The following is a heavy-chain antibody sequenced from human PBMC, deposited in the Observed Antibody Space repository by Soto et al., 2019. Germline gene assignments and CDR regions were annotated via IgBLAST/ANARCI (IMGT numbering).Heavy chain of an antibody. CDR3: ATLPPRIVVVVLPIPT. J-gene: IGHJ4*02. V-gene: IGHV4-4*02. CDR2: IYHTGST. Sequence: QVQLQESGPRLVKPSGTLSLTCAVSGASISSTNWWTWVRQPPGKGLEWIGEIYHTGSTKYNPSLXSXVXIXLDKSNHRFSLNLSSVTAADTAVYYCATLPPRIVVVVLPIPTWGQGTLVTVSS. D-gene: IGHD2-15*01. CDR1: GASISSTNW.